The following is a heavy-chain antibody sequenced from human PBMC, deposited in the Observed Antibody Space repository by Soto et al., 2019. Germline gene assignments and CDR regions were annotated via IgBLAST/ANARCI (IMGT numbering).Heavy chain of an antibody. V-gene: IGHV1-46*01. D-gene: IGHD2-15*01. Sequence: ASVKVPCKPSGYSFSNFYVHWVRQAPGQGLEWMGIIDPSSGTTSYTQKFQERVTMTRDTSMSTVYMELSRLRSEDTAVYYCARGAVVVPNGLIAGMDVWGLGTTVTVSS. CDR1: GYSFSNFY. CDR3: ARGAVVVPNGLIAGMDV. CDR2: IDPSSGTT. J-gene: IGHJ6*02.